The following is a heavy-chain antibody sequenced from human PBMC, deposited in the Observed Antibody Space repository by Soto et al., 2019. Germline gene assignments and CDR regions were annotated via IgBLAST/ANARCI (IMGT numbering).Heavy chain of an antibody. V-gene: IGHV5-10-1*01. Sequence: GESLKISCKGSGYSFTSYWISWVRQMPGKGLEWMGRIDPSDSYTNYSPSFQGHVTISAGKSISTAYLQWSSLKASDTAMYYCARHRPLNFYSSSGSGDFLDYCGQGTLDTVSS. D-gene: IGHD2-2*01. CDR2: IDPSDSYT. CDR3: ARHRPLNFYSSSGSGDFLDY. CDR1: GYSFTSYW. J-gene: IGHJ4*02.